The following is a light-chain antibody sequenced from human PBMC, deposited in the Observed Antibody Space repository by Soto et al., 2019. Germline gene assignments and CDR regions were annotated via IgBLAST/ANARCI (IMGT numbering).Light chain of an antibody. Sequence: EILLAQTPSTLCSVRGESRTRCCRASQYINTRLAWYQHRPGQAPRLLIYQTSIRAAGIPARFSASGSGTEFTLTISDVKPEDFELYSCHQRQSWPRTFGQGTKVDIK. CDR3: HQRQSWPRT. CDR1: QYINTR. V-gene: IGKV3-11*01. CDR2: QTS. J-gene: IGKJ1*01.